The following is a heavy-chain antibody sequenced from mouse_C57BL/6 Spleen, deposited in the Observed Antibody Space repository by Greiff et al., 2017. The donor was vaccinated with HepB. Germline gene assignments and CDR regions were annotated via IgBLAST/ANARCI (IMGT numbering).Heavy chain of an antibody. J-gene: IGHJ2*01. CDR2: INPNNGGT. Sequence: VQLQQSGPELVKPGASVKISCKASGYTFTDYYMNWVKQSHGKSLEWIGDINPNNGGTSYNQKLKGKATLTVDKSSSTAYMELRSLTSEDYAIYYCERGDYDGGHYFDYGGQGTTLTVSS. CDR3: ERGDYDGGHYFDY. CDR1: GYTFTDYY. D-gene: IGHD2-4*01. V-gene: IGHV1-26*01.